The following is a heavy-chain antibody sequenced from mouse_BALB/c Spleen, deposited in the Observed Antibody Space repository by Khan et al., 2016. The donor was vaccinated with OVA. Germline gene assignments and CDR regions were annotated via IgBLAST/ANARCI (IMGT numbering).Heavy chain of an antibody. CDR3: ARGYYKYDGYYGMDY. J-gene: IGHJ4*01. D-gene: IGHD2-14*01. Sequence: QVQLKQSGPGLVAPSQSLSITCTVSEFSLSRYNIHWVRQPPGKGLEWLGMIWGGGGTDYNSALKSRLSISKDNSKRQVFLKMNSLQTDDTAMYYCARGYYKYDGYYGMDYWGQGTSVTVSS. CDR1: EFSLSRYN. CDR2: IWGGGGT. V-gene: IGHV2-6-4*01.